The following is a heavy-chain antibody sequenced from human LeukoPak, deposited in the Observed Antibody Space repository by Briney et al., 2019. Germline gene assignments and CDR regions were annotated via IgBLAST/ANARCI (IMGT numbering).Heavy chain of an antibody. CDR1: GFTFSSYS. V-gene: IGHV3-48*01. D-gene: IGHD2-15*01. CDR3: ARDREPVGIAATLSSWFDP. CDR2: ISSRSTTI. Sequence: GGSLRLSCAASGFTFSSYSMNWVRQAPGKGLEWVSYISSRSTTISHADSVKGRFTISRDNAKNSLYLQMNSLRAEDTAVYYCARDREPVGIAATLSSWFDPWGQGTLVTVSS. J-gene: IGHJ5*02.